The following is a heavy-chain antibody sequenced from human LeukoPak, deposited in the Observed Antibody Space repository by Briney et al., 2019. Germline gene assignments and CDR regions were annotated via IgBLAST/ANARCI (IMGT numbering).Heavy chain of an antibody. V-gene: IGHV4-59*01. Sequence: SETLSLTCTVSGGSISSYYWSWIRQPPGKGLEWIGYIYYSGSTNYNPSLKSRVTISVDTSKNQFSLKLSSVTAADTAVYYCARVLGEGSSITDYWGQGTLVTVSS. CDR1: GGSISSYY. CDR2: IYYSGST. J-gene: IGHJ4*02. CDR3: ARVLGEGSSITDY. D-gene: IGHD3-10*01.